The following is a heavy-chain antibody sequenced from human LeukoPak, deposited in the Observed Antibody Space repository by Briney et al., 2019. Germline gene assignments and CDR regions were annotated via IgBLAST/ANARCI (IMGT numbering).Heavy chain of an antibody. CDR2: IYYSGST. V-gene: IGHV4-59*01. D-gene: IGHD3-22*01. Sequence: SETLSLTCTVSGGSISSYYWSWIRQPPGKGLEWIGYIYYSGSTNYNPSLKSRVTISVDTSKNQFSLKLSSVTAADTAVYYCARDGDYDRGLDIWGQGTMVTVSS. J-gene: IGHJ3*02. CDR1: GGSISSYY. CDR3: ARDGDYDRGLDI.